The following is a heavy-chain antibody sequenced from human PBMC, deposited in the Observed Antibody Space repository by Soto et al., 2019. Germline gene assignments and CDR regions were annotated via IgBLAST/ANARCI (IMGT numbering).Heavy chain of an antibody. Sequence: GGSLRLSCAASKFLFSSYAMTWVRQAPGKGLEWVSLISGSGGSANYVDSVKGRFTISRDNSNNTLYLQMNSLRVEDTAVYYCAKGRPPFDLWGRGTLVTVSS. CDR1: KFLFSSYA. CDR2: ISGSGGSA. V-gene: IGHV3-23*01. J-gene: IGHJ2*01. CDR3: AKGRPPFDL.